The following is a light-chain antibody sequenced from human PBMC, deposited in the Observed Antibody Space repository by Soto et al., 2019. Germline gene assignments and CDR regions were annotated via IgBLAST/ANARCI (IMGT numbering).Light chain of an antibody. CDR1: QSISIY. J-gene: IGKJ2*03. V-gene: IGKV1-39*01. CDR3: QQSSSTPYS. CDR2: AAS. Sequence: DIQMTQSPSSLSASVGDRVTITCRASQSISIYLNWYQQKTGKAPKLLIYAASHLQSGVPSRFSGSGSGTDFTLTINSLQPGDFATYYCQQSSSTPYSVGQGTKVDIK.